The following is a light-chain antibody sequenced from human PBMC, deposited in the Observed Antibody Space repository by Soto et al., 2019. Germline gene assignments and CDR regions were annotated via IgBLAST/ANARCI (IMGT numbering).Light chain of an antibody. V-gene: IGLV2-14*01. Sequence: QSALTQPASVSGSPGQSITISCTGTSSDVGAYNYVSWYQQHPGKAPKVMIYDVSNRPSGVSNRLSGSKSGNTASLTISGLQAEDEADYYCCSYTTSTTYVFGTGTKLTVL. CDR3: CSYTTSTTYV. J-gene: IGLJ1*01. CDR2: DVS. CDR1: SSDVGAYNY.